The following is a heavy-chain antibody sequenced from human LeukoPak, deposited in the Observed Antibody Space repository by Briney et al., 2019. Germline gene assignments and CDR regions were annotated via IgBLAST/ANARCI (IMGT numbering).Heavy chain of an antibody. CDR1: GFTFSSYG. D-gene: IGHD3-9*01. V-gene: IGHV3-33*01. CDR2: IWYDGSNK. CDR3: VGKDWLLSHDALNI. J-gene: IGHJ3*02. Sequence: QPGRSLRLSCAASGFTFSSYGMHWVRQAPGKGLEWVAVIWYDGSNKYYADSVKGRFTISRDNSKNTLYLQMNSLRAEDTAVYYCVGKDWLLSHDALNIWGQGTMVTVSS.